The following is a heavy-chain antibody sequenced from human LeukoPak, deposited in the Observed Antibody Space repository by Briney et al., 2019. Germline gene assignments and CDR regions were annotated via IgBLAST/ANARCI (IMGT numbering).Heavy chain of an antibody. J-gene: IGHJ5*01. Sequence: GGSLRLSCAASGFTFSSYAMSWVRQAPGEGLEWVSSISGRGGRTYYADSVRGRFTISTDSSKNTVQLQITGLRVEDTAIYYCVRLTENQLLGKGWADSWGQGTLVTVSS. CDR1: GFTFSSYA. CDR3: VRLTENQLLGKGWADS. CDR2: ISGRGGRT. D-gene: IGHD2-2*01. V-gene: IGHV3-23*01.